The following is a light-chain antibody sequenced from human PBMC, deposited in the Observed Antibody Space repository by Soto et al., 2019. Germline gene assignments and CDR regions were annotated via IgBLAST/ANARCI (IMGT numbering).Light chain of an antibody. CDR3: SSYAGNTKGV. CDR1: SSDVGGYDY. Sequence: QSALTKPPSASVSPGQSVTTSCTGTSSDVGGYDYVSWYQQHPGKAPKLMIFEVSKRPSGVPDRFSGSKSGNTASLTVSGLQAEDEADYYCSSYAGNTKGVFGTGTKVTVL. J-gene: IGLJ1*01. CDR2: EVS. V-gene: IGLV2-8*01.